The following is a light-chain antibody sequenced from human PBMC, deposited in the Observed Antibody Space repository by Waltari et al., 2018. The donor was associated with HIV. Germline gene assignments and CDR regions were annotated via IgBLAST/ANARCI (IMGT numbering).Light chain of an antibody. J-gene: IGLJ2*01. Sequence: SYELTQPPSVSVSPGQTARITCSGDALPSKYAFSYPRTSGQAPVLVSYEESKRPSGIPERCSGSRSGTMATLTISGAQVDDEGDYYCYSTDSSDNDRVLFGGGTNLTGL. V-gene: IGLV3-10*01. CDR3: YSTDSSDNDRVL. CDR1: ALPSKY. CDR2: EES.